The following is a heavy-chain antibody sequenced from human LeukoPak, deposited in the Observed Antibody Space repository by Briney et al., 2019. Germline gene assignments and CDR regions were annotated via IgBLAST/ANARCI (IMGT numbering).Heavy chain of an antibody. Sequence: GGSLRLSCAASRFTFSSYGMSWVRQAPGKGLEWVSAISNSGGSTYYADSVKGRFTISRDNSKNTLYLQMNSLRAEDTAVYYCAKGARGYFDYWGQGTLVTVSS. CDR3: AKGARGYFDY. D-gene: IGHD3-10*01. J-gene: IGHJ4*02. V-gene: IGHV3-23*01. CDR1: RFTFSSYG. CDR2: ISNSGGST.